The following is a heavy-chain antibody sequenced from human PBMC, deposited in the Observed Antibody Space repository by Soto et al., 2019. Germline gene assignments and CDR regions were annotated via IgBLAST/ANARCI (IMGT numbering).Heavy chain of an antibody. CDR3: ASLHRLEVRSIAAAGKHYYYGMDV. J-gene: IGHJ6*02. CDR2: FYYSGST. CDR1: GGSISSSSYY. D-gene: IGHD6-13*01. V-gene: IGHV4-39*01. Sequence: PSETLSLTCTVSGGSISSSSYYWGWIRQPPGKGLEWIGSFYYSGSTYYNPSLKSRVTISVDTSKNQFSLKLSSVTAADTAVYYCASLHRLEVRSIAAAGKHYYYGMDVWGQGTTVTVSS.